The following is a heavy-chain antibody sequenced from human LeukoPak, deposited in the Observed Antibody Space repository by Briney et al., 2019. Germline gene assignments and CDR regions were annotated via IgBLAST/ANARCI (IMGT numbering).Heavy chain of an antibody. J-gene: IGHJ3*02. CDR2: IIPIFGTA. V-gene: IGHV1-69*13. CDR1: GGTFSSYA. CDR3: ARDGPYYYDSSGYSCAFGI. D-gene: IGHD3-22*01. Sequence: SVKVSCKASGGTFSSYAISWVRQAPGQGLEWMGGIIPIFGTANYAQKFQGRVTITADESTSTAYMELSSLRSEDTAVYYCARDGPYYYDSSGYSCAFGIWGQGTMVTVSS.